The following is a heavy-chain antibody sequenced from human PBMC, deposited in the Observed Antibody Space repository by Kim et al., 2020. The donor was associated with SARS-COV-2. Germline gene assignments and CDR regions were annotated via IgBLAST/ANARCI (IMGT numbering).Heavy chain of an antibody. V-gene: IGHV3-33*01. D-gene: IGHD3-9*01. CDR2: IWYDGSNK. CDR3: ARDAKYYDILTGYYPPYHYYGMDV. Sequence: GGSLRLSCAASGFTFSSYGMHWVRQAPGKGLEWVAVIWYDGSNKYYADSVKGRFTISRDNSKNTLYLQMNSLRAEDTAVYYCARDAKYYDILTGYYPPYHYYGMDVWGQGTTVTVSS. J-gene: IGHJ6*02. CDR1: GFTFSSYG.